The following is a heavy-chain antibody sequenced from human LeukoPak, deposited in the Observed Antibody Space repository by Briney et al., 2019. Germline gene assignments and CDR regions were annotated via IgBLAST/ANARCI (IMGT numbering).Heavy chain of an antibody. CDR1: DDSFSSHY. CDR3: ARDLVTVTKGFDI. V-gene: IGHV4-59*11. CDR2: ISYIGST. D-gene: IGHD4-17*01. Sequence: SETLSLTCAVSDDSFSSHYWTWIRQPHGKGLEWIGYISYIGSTNYNPSLKSRVTISIDTSKNQFSLKLSSVTAADTAVYYCARDLVTVTKGFDIWGQGTMVSVSS. J-gene: IGHJ3*02.